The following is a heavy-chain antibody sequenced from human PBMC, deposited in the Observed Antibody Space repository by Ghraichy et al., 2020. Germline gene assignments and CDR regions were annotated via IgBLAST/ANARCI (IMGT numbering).Heavy chain of an antibody. Sequence: GGSLRLSCAASGFTFSSYAMSWVRQAPGKGLEWVSAISGSGGSTYYADSVKGRFTISRDNSKNTLYLQMNSLRAEDTAVYYCAKDLYYDSSGLYYFDYWGQGTLVNVSS. CDR3: AKDLYYDSSGLYYFDY. J-gene: IGHJ4*02. D-gene: IGHD3-22*01. CDR2: ISGSGGST. V-gene: IGHV3-23*01. CDR1: GFTFSSYA.